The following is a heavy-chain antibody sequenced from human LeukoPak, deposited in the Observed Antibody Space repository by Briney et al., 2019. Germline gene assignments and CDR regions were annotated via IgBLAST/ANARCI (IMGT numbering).Heavy chain of an antibody. CDR2: IYYSGST. CDR3: ARALVATMTGYFDY. CDR1: GGSISSGDYY. D-gene: IGHD5-12*01. Sequence: SETLSLTCTVSGGSISSGDYYWRWIRQPPGKGLEWIGYIYYSGSTYYNPSLKSRVTISVDTSKNQFSLKLSSVTAADTAVYYCARALVATMTGYFDYWGQGTLVTVSS. J-gene: IGHJ4*02. V-gene: IGHV4-30-4*01.